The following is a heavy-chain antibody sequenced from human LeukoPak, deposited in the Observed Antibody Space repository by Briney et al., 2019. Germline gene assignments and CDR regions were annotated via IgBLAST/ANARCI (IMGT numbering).Heavy chain of an antibody. CDR1: GASISVYS. J-gene: IGHJ4*02. CDR3: ARDSRGYYDSSGYDY. CDR2: IYISGST. Sequence: SETLSLTCTVSGASISVYSWSWIRQPAGKGLEWIGRIYISGSTNYNPSLKSRVTMSVDTSKNQFSLKLSSVTAADTAVYYCARDSRGYYDSSGYDYWGQGTLVTVSS. D-gene: IGHD3-22*01. V-gene: IGHV4-4*07.